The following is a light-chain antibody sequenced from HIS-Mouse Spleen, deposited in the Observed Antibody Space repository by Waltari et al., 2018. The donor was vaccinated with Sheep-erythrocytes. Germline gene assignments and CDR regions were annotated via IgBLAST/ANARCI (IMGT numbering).Light chain of an antibody. CDR3: CSYAGSYNHV. J-gene: IGLJ1*01. V-gene: IGLV2-11*01. CDR1: SSDVGGSNY. CDR2: DVS. Sequence: QSALTQPRSVSGSPGPSVTISCPGTSSDVGGSNYVSWYQQHPGKAPKLMIYDVSKRPSGVPDRFSGSKSGNTASLTISGLQAEDEADYYCCSYAGSYNHVFGTGTKVTVL.